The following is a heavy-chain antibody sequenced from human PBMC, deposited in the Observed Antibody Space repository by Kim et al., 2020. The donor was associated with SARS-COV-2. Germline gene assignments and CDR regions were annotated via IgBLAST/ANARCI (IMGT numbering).Heavy chain of an antibody. J-gene: IGHJ6*02. CDR1: GFTFSSYW. V-gene: IGHV3-7*01. D-gene: IGHD3-10*01. Sequence: GGSLRLSCAASGFTFSSYWMTWVRQAPGKGLEWVANIKLDGSEKSYVDSVKGRFTISRDNTKNSLYLQMNSLRAEDTAVYYCARERWFGELLSSGITSYCYCGLDVWGQGTTVSVSS. CDR3: ARERWFGELLSSGITSYCYCGLDV. CDR2: IKLDGSEK.